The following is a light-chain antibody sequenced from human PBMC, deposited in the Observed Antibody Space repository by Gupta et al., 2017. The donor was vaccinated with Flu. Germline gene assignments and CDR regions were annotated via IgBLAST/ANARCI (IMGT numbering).Light chain of an antibody. CDR1: SSDIGNYNR. J-gene: IGLJ1*01. CDR3: SSYTSSSTYV. Sequence: QSALTQPPSVSGSPGQSVTISCPGTSSDIGNYNRVSWYQQAPDTAPILMIYEVTKRPSGVPDRFSGSKSDNTASLTISGVQAEDEADYYCSSYTSSSTYVFGTGTKVTVL. V-gene: IGLV2-18*02. CDR2: EVT.